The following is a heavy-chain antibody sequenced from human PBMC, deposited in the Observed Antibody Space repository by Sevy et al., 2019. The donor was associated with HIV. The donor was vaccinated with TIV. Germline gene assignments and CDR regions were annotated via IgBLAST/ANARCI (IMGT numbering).Heavy chain of an antibody. V-gene: IGHV4-39*01. J-gene: IGHJ4*02. CDR2: IYYSGST. CDR3: ARRLSAPKYYFDN. CDR1: GGSISSSHHY. Sequence: SETLSLTCAVSGGSISSSHHYWGWIRQPPGKGLEWIGTIYYSGSTYYNPSLKSRVTISIDTSENQFSLKLSSVTAADTAVYYCARRLSAPKYYFDNWGQGTLVTVSS.